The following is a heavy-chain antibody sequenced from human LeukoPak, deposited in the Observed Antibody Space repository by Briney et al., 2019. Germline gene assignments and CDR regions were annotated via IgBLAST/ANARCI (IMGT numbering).Heavy chain of an antibody. D-gene: IGHD3-10*01. J-gene: IGHJ4*02. CDR2: IRYDGSNK. V-gene: IGHV3-30*02. CDR3: ATSYYGSKSGGY. Sequence: GGSLRLSCAASGFTFSSYGMHWVRQAPGKGLEWVAFIRYDGSNKYYADSVKGRFTISRDNSKNTLSLQMNSLRTEDTAVYYCATSYYGSKSGGYWGQGTLVTVSS. CDR1: GFTFSSYG.